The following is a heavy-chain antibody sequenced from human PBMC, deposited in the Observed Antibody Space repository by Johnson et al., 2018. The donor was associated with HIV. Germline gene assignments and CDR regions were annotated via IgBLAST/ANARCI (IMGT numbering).Heavy chain of an antibody. J-gene: IGHJ3*02. CDR2: IYSGGTT. CDR3: ARDPFPRFYAFDI. CDR1: GFTFDDYT. Sequence: MQLVESGGVVVKPGGSLRLSCVASGFTFDDYTMHWVRQAPGKGLEWVSLIYSGGTTYYTDSVKGRFSISRDNSKNMLYLQMNSLRAEDTAVYYCARDPFPRFYAFDIWGQGTVVTVSS. V-gene: IGHV3-66*01.